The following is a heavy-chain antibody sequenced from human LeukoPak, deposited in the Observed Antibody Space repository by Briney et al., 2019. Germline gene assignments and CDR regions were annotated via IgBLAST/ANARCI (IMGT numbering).Heavy chain of an antibody. CDR2: ISYDGSNK. CDR1: GFTFSSYG. J-gene: IGHJ4*02. V-gene: IGHV3-30*03. CDR3: AAASYDYYDVDY. Sequence: PGGSLRLSCAASGFTFSSYGMHWVRQAPGKGLEWVAVISYDGSNKYYADSVKGRFTISRDNSKNTLYLQMNSLRAEDTAVYYCAAASYDYYDVDYWGQGTLVTGSS. D-gene: IGHD1-26*01.